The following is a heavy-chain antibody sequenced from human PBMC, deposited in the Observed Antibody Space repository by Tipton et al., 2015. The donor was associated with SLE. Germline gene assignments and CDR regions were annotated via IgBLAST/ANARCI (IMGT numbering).Heavy chain of an antibody. J-gene: IGHJ4*02. CDR2: IYYSGST. CDR3: ARHYGSRYFDY. CDR1: GGSISSGSYY. V-gene: IGHV4-39*01. Sequence: TLSLTCTVSGGSISSGSYYWGWIRQPPGKGLEWIGSIYYSGSTYYNPSLKSPVTISVDTSKNQFSLKLSSVTAADTAVYYCARHYGSRYFDYWGQGTLVTVSS. D-gene: IGHD1-26*01.